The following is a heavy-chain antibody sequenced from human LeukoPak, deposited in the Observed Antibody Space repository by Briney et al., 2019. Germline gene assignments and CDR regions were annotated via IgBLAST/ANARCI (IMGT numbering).Heavy chain of an antibody. D-gene: IGHD4-17*01. CDR1: GFTFHSYA. V-gene: IGHV3-30*01. CDR3: ARDYGLGISRAFDI. CDR2: ISYDGSNK. J-gene: IGHJ3*02. Sequence: GSLRLSCAAPGFTFHSYAMPWVRQAPGKGLEGVAVISYDGSNKYYADSVKGRFTISRDNSKNTLYLQMNSLRAEDTAVYYCARDYGLGISRAFDIWGQGTMVTVSS.